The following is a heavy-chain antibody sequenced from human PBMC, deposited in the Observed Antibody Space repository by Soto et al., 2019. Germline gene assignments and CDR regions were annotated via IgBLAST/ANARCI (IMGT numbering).Heavy chain of an antibody. D-gene: IGHD4-17*01. V-gene: IGHV3-23*01. CDR1: GFTFSSYA. CDR3: AQAQNYGAYNWYFYL. CDR2: IRGRGGTT. J-gene: IGHJ2*01. Sequence: EVQLLESGGGLVQPGWSLRLSCAASGFTFSSYAMTWVRQAPGKGLEWGSAIRGRGGTTYYPASVKGRFTISRDNSKNTLYRQMNSLRAEDTSVYYCAQAQNYGAYNWYFYLWGRGTLVTVAS.